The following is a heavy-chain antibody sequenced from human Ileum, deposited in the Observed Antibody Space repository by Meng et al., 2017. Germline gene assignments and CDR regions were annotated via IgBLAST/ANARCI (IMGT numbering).Heavy chain of an antibody. CDR3: GRVRASFYFDF. J-gene: IGHJ4*01. D-gene: IGHD6-6*01. Sequence: QVHFVQSGAERKKPGASVRISCKASGFTFSNYAIYWVRQAPGQSLEWLGWIHAGSGDTKFSQTFQGRLTFDRVTSADTVSMELSSLTSGDRAVYYCGRVRASFYFDFLGQGTLVTVSS. CDR2: IHAGSGDT. V-gene: IGHV1-3*01. CDR1: GFTFSNYA.